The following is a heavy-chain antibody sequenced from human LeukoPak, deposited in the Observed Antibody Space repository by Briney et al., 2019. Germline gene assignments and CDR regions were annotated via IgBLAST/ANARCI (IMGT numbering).Heavy chain of an antibody. CDR3: ARGLDWGY. CDR2: ISSSSNYI. J-gene: IGHJ4*02. Sequence: GGSLRLSRAASGFTFSSYSMNWVRQAPGKGLEWVSSISSSSNYIESADSVKGRFTISRDNAKNSLYLQMNSLRAEDTAVYYCARGLDWGYWGQGTLVTVSS. D-gene: IGHD3-16*01. V-gene: IGHV3-21*01. CDR1: GFTFSSYS.